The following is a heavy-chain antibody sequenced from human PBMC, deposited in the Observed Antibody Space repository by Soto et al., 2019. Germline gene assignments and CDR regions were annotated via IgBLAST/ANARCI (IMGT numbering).Heavy chain of an antibody. J-gene: IGHJ4*02. Sequence: VSLRLSCAASGFTFRSYWMYWVRQAPGGGLVWASRINTDGSGTNYADSVKGRFTISRDNAKNTLYLQMSSLRAQDTAVYYCARATMGTLDYWGQGTVVTVSS. CDR3: ARATMGTLDY. CDR2: INTDGSGT. D-gene: IGHD7-27*01. CDR1: GFTFRSYW. V-gene: IGHV3-74*01.